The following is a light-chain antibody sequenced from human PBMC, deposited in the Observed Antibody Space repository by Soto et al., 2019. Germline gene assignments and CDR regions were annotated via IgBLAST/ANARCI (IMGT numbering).Light chain of an antibody. CDR2: EGS. CDR3: FSYAGSSTVV. CDR1: SSDVASYNL. Sequence: QSALTQPASVSGSPGQSITISCTGTSSDVASYNLVSWYQQHPGKAPKLMIYEGSKRPSGVSNRFSGSKSGNTASLTISGLQAEDEADYYCFSYAGSSTVVFGGGTKVTVL. V-gene: IGLV2-23*01. J-gene: IGLJ2*01.